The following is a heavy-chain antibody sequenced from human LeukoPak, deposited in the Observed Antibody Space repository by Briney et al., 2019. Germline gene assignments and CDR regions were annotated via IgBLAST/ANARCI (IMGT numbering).Heavy chain of an antibody. D-gene: IGHD3/OR15-3a*01. CDR1: GASIRSGDHY. Sequence: SETLSLTCNVSGASIRSGDHYWSWLRQPPGKGLEWIGYIYFSGSLYYSPSLKGRLTISVDTSKNQFSLKLSSVTAADTAIYYCARGGGGYDFYAFDCWGQGALVAVSS. J-gene: IGHJ4*02. CDR3: ARGGGGYDFYAFDC. CDR2: IYFSGSL. V-gene: IGHV4-30-4*01.